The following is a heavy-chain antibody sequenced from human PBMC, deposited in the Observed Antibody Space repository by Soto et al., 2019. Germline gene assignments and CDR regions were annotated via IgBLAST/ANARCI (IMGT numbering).Heavy chain of an antibody. CDR2: IIHIFGTA. CDR1: GGTFSSYA. J-gene: IGHJ6*02. D-gene: IGHD6-25*01. CDR3: ARDRSSAPYYYYGMDV. Sequence: EASVKVSCKAAGGTFSSYAISWVRQAPGQGLEWMGGIIHIFGTANYAQKFQGRVTITADESTSTAYMELSSLRSEDTAVYYCARDRSSAPYYYYGMDVWGQGTTVTVSS. V-gene: IGHV1-69*13.